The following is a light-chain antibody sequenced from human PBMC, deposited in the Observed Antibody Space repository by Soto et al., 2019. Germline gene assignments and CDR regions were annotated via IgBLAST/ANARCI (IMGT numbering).Light chain of an antibody. J-gene: IGKJ1*01. V-gene: IGKV4-1*01. CDR3: QQSYSTPRT. CDR2: WAS. Sequence: DIVMTQSPDSLAVSLGERATINCKSSQSVLYSSNNKNYLAWYQQKPGQPPKLLIYWASTRESGVPDRVSGSGSGTDWTLIISRLQAEEVAVYSCQQSYSTPRTFGQGTKVEIK. CDR1: QSVLYSSNNKNY.